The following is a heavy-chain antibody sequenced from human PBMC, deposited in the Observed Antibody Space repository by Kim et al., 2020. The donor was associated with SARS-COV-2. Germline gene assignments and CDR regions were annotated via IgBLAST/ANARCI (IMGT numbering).Heavy chain of an antibody. CDR2: ISGSGGST. CDR1: GFTFSSYA. D-gene: IGHD4-17*01. V-gene: IGHV3-23*01. J-gene: IGHJ4*02. Sequence: GGSLRLSCAASGFTFSSYAMSWVRQAPGKGLEWVSAISGSGGSTSYADSVKGRFTISRDTSKNTLYLQMNSLRAEDTAVYYCPNLNRGKIRQMTTVTSGAGSDYWGQGALVTVSS. CDR3: PNLNRGKIRQMTTVTSGAGSDY.